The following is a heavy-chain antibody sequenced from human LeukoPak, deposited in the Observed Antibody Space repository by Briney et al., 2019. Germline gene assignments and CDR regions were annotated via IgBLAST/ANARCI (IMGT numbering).Heavy chain of an antibody. CDR2: INPNSGGT. V-gene: IGHV1-2*02. CDR3: ARVLGLRTYDAFDI. Sequence: GASVKVSCKASGYTFTGYYMHWVRQAPGQGLEWMGWINPNSGGTNYAQKFQGRVTMTRDTSISTAYMELSRLRSDDTAVYYCARVLGLRTYDAFDIWGQGTMVTVSS. CDR1: GYTFTGYY. J-gene: IGHJ3*02. D-gene: IGHD5-12*01.